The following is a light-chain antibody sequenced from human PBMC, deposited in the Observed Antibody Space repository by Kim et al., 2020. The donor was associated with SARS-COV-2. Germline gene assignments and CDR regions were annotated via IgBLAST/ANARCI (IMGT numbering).Light chain of an antibody. CDR3: QSYNRDNVL. CDR2: EDD. Sequence: GKAVPISCTSSSGSIDDNYVQWDRQRPGGVPTAVIYEDDQRPTGVSDRFSGAIDNSSNSASLTVTGLRTEDEADYYCQSYNRDNVLFGGGTQLTVL. J-gene: IGLJ2*01. CDR1: SGSIDDNY. V-gene: IGLV6-57*02.